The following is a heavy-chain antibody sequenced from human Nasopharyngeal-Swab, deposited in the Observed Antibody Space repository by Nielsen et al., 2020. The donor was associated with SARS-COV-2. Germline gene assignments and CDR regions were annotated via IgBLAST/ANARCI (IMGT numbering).Heavy chain of an antibody. V-gene: IGHV3-48*02. D-gene: IGHD6-6*01. Sequence: GESLKISCAASGFTFSSYSMNWVRQAPGKGLEWVSYISSSSSTIYYADSVKGRFTISRDNAKNSLYLQMNSLRDEDTAVYYCARGGYSSSWYAFDIWGQGTMVTVSS. CDR3: ARGGYSSSWYAFDI. J-gene: IGHJ3*02. CDR2: ISSSSSTI. CDR1: GFTFSSYS.